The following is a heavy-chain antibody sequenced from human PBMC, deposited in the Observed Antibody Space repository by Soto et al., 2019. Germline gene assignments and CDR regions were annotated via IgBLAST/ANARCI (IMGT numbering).Heavy chain of an antibody. CDR3: ARRVNDGFDL. CDR1: GGFISSYD. CDR2: VYFTGST. Sequence: SETLSLTCTVSGGFISSYDWTWIRQPPGKGLEWIGYVYFTGSTNYNPSLESRVTIAVDTSKKQFSLKLSSVTAADTAVYYCARRVNDGFDLWGQGTMVTVSS. V-gene: IGHV4-59*08. J-gene: IGHJ3*01.